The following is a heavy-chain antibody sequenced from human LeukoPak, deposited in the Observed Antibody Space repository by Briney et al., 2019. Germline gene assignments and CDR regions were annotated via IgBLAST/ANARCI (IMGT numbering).Heavy chain of an antibody. CDR1: GGSISSSNW. J-gene: IGHJ1*01. CDR2: IYHSGST. D-gene: IGHD6-13*01. V-gene: IGHV4-4*02. CDR3: ARDGPDIASSSWQAREYFQH. Sequence: SETLSLTCAVSGGSISSSNWWSWVRQPPGKGLEWIGEIYHSGSTNYNPSLKSRVTISVDKSKNQFSLKLSSVTAADTAVYYCARDGPDIASSSWQAREYFQHWGQGTLVTVSS.